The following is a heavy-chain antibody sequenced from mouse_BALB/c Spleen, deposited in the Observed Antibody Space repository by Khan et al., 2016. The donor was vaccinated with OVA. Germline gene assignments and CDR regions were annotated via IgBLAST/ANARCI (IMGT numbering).Heavy chain of an antibody. CDR1: GFNIKDTY. D-gene: IGHD2-1*01. CDR2: IDPPNDDS. Sequence: EVQLQQSGAELVKPGASVKLSCSASGFNIKDTYIHWLKQRPEQGLEWIGRIDPPNDDSKYGPKFQATATLTADTSSNTAYLQLSSLTSEDTAVYYCATHYGNPFAFWSQGTLVSVSA. J-gene: IGHJ3*01. CDR3: ATHYGNPFAF. V-gene: IGHV14-3*02.